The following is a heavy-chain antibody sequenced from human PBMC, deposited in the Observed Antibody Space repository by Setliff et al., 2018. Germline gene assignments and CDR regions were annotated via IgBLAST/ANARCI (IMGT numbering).Heavy chain of an antibody. Sequence: PSETLSLTCAVYGGSFSGYYWSWIRQPPGKGLEWIGEINHTGSTNYSPSLKSRVTISVDTSKNQFSLKLTSVTAADTAVYYCARLPKIVTGYYGSHYYYYMDVWGKGTTVTVSS. CDR2: INHTGST. D-gene: IGHD3-9*01. V-gene: IGHV4-34*01. CDR3: ARLPKIVTGYYGSHYYYYMDV. CDR1: GGSFSGYY. J-gene: IGHJ6*03.